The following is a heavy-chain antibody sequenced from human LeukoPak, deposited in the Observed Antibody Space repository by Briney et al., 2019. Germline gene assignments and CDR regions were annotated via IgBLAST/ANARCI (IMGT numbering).Heavy chain of an antibody. V-gene: IGHV1-69*04. J-gene: IGHJ5*02. CDR2: IIPILGIA. CDR1: GGTFSSYT. CDR3: ARDGVVPAATRFDP. D-gene: IGHD2-2*01. Sequence: GSSVKVSCKASGGTFSSYTISWVRQAPGQGLGWMGRIIPILGIANYAQKFQGRVTITADKSTSTAYMELSSLRSEDTAVYYCARDGVVPAATRFDPWGQGTLVTVSS.